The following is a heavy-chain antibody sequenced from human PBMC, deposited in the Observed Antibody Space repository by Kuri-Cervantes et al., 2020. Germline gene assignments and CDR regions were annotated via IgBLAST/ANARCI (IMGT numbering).Heavy chain of an antibody. J-gene: IGHJ5*02. CDR2: ILSNDEK. CDR3: ARIEGGSWFDP. D-gene: IGHD1-26*01. Sequence: SGPTLVKPTETLTLTCTVSGFSLSNARMGVSWIRQPPGKALEWLAHILSNDEKSYSTSLKSRLTISKDTSKSQVVLTMTNMDPVDTATYYCARIEGGSWFDPWGQGTLVTVSS. CDR1: GFSLSNARMG. V-gene: IGHV2-26*01.